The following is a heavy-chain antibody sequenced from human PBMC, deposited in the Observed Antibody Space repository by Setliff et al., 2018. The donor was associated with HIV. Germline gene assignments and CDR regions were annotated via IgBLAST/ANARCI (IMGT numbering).Heavy chain of an antibody. J-gene: IGHJ4*02. CDR3: ARDPPGYGDSKDY. CDR2: IYYDGST. D-gene: IGHD4-17*01. V-gene: IGHV4-39*07. Sequence: PSETLSLTCTVSGGSISSGPYYWGWIRQPPGKGLEWIGNIYYDGSTDYNPSLKSRVIISLDTSKNQLSLRLSSMTAADTAVYYCARDPPGYGDSKDYWGQGKLVTVSS. CDR1: GGSISSGPYY.